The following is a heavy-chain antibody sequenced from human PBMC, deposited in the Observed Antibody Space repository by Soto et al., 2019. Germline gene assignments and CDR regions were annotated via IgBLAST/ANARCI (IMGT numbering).Heavy chain of an antibody. V-gene: IGHV4-34*01. CDR3: ARGFGRSLDY. CDR2: INHSGST. D-gene: IGHD3-10*01. J-gene: IGHJ4*02. Sequence: PSETLSLTCAVYGGSFSGYYWSWIRQPPGKGLEWIGEINHSGSTNYNPSLKSRVTISVDTSKNQFSLKLSSVTAADTAVYYCARGFGRSLDYWGQGTLVTVSS. CDR1: GGSFSGYY.